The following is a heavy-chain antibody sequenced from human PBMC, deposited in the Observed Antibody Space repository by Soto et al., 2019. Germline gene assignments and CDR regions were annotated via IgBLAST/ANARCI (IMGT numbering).Heavy chain of an antibody. V-gene: IGHV3-30*18. CDR2: ISYDGSNK. J-gene: IGHJ4*02. Sequence: QVQLVESGGGVVQPGTSLRLSCAPSGFTFRDYGMHWVRQAPGEGLEWVAVISYDGSNKHYADSVKGRFTISRDNSKNTLCLQMNSLRAEDTAVYYCAKDARELPLTWGQGTLVTVSS. CDR3: AKDARELPLT. CDR1: GFTFRDYG. D-gene: IGHD1-26*01.